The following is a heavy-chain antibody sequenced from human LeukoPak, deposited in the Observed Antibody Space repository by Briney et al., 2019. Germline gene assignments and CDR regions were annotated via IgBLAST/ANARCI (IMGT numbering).Heavy chain of an antibody. D-gene: IGHD3-16*02. CDR2: IYYSGTP. CDR3: ARGVRLGELSLFYFDY. V-gene: IGHV4-39*01. Sequence: SETLSLTCTVSGGSISTRSYCWGWIRQPPGKGLEWVGSIYYSGTPYYNPSLKSRVTISVDTSKNRFSLKLSSVTAADTAVYYCARGVRLGELSLFYFDYWGQGTLVTVSS. CDR1: GGSISTRSYC. J-gene: IGHJ4*02.